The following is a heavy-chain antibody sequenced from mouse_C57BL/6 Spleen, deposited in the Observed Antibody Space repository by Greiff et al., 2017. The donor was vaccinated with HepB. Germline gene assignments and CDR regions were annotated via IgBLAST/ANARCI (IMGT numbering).Heavy chain of an antibody. CDR1: GFNIKDYY. Sequence: EVKLMESGAELVKPGASVKLSCTASGFNIKDYYMHWVKQRTEQGLEWIGRIDPEDGETKYAPKFQGKATITADTSSNTAYLQLSSLTSEDTAVYYCASRQLRLPLDYWGQGTTLTVSS. V-gene: IGHV14-2*01. CDR3: ASRQLRLPLDY. D-gene: IGHD3-2*02. CDR2: IDPEDGET. J-gene: IGHJ2*01.